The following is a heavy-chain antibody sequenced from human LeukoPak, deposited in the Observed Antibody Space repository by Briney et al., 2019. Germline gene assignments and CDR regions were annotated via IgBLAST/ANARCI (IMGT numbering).Heavy chain of an antibody. CDR2: ISVSGGST. CDR3: AKGITMVDS. Sequence: GGSLRLSCAASGFTFTNYAMTWVRQAPGKGLEWVSTISVSGGSTFYADSVKGRLTISRDNSKNTLRLQMNSLRAEDTALYYCAKGITMVDSWGQGTLVTVSS. CDR1: GFTFTNYA. D-gene: IGHD3-10*01. V-gene: IGHV3-23*01. J-gene: IGHJ4*02.